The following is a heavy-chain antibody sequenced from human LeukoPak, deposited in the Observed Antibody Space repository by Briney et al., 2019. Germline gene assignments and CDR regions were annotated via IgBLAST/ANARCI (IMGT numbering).Heavy chain of an antibody. V-gene: IGHV3-73*01. J-gene: IGHJ4*02. CDR3: TYTSSSGVVY. D-gene: IGHD6-6*01. CDR1: GFTFSVSA. Sequence: PGGSLRLSCAASGFTFSVSAMYWVRQASGKGLEWIGRIRNKANNYATAYAASVKGRLTISREDSKNTAYLQMNSLKTEDTAVYYCTYTSSSGVVYWGQGTLVTVSS. CDR2: IRNKANNYAT.